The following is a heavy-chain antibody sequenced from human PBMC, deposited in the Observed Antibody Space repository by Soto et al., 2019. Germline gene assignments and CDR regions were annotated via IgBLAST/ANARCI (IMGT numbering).Heavy chain of an antibody. CDR3: ARDFQRCYYYYGMDV. J-gene: IGHJ6*02. V-gene: IGHV5-10-1*01. Sequence: GESLKISCKGSGYSFTSYWISWVRQVPGKGLEWMGRVDPSDSYTNYSPSFQGHVTISADKSISTAYLQWSSLKASDTAMYYCARDFQRCYYYYGMDVWGQGTTVTVS. CDR2: VDPSDSYT. CDR1: GYSFTSYW. D-gene: IGHD6-25*01.